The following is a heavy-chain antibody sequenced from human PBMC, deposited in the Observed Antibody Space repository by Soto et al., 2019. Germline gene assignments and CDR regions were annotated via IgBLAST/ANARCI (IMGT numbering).Heavy chain of an antibody. D-gene: IGHD6-13*01. CDR2: ISGTGYNT. CDR3: AKAGFSSSWSPTYFDY. J-gene: IGHJ4*02. Sequence: PGGSLRLSCAASGFTFTSYAMNWVRLAPGKGLEWVSAISGTGYNTYYADSVKGRLTISRDNTKNTLYLQMNSLRAEDTAVYYCAKAGFSSSWSPTYFDYWGQGTLVTVSS. CDR1: GFTFTSYA. V-gene: IGHV3-23*01.